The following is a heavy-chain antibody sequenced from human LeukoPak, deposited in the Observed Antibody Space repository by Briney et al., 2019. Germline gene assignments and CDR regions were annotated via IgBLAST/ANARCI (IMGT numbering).Heavy chain of an antibody. CDR1: GFTFSDYV. J-gene: IGHJ4*02. CDR2: ITASGDRT. CDR3: ARDWKYSSNTRFDY. V-gene: IGHV3-23*01. D-gene: IGHD6-19*01. Sequence: GGSLRLSCAASGFTFSDYVMIWVRQAPGKGLEWVSGITASGDRTFYGDSVRGRFTMSRDNSKNTVYLQMNSLRVEDTAVYYCARDWKYSSNTRFDYWGQGTLATVSS.